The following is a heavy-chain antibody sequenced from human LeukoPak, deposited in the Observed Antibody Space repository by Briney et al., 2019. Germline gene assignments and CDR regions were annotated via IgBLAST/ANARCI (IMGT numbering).Heavy chain of an antibody. Sequence: PGGSLRLSCAASGFTFSDYYMSWIRQAPGKGLEWVSYISSSGSTIYYADSVKGRFTISRDNAKNSLYLQMNSLRAEDTAVYYCARAYGSGRRYPKREDYYYYGMDVWGQGTTVTVSS. CDR3: ARAYGSGRRYPKREDYYYYGMDV. J-gene: IGHJ6*02. D-gene: IGHD3-10*01. CDR2: ISSSGSTI. CDR1: GFTFSDYY. V-gene: IGHV3-11*01.